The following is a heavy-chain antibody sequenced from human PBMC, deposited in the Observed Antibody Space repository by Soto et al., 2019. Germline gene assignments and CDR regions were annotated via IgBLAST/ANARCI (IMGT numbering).Heavy chain of an antibody. CDR3: ARYYYDSSGYYYDSSSPYNWFDP. CDR2: IYHSGST. D-gene: IGHD3-22*01. J-gene: IGHJ5*02. V-gene: IGHV4-30-2*01. CDR1: GGSISSGGYS. Sequence: PSETLSLTCAVSGGSISSGGYSWIWIRHPPGQGLEWIGYIYHSGSTYYNPSLKSRVTISVDRYKNQFSLKLSSVTAADTAVYYRARYYYDSSGYYYDSSSPYNWFDPWGQGTLVTVSS.